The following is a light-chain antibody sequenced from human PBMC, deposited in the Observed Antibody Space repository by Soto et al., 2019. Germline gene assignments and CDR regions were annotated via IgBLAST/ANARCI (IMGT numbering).Light chain of an antibody. CDR1: SGSIASNY. V-gene: IGLV6-57*04. Sequence: NFMLTRPHSVSESPGKTVTISCTRSSGSIASNYVQWYQQRPGSVPTTVIYEGNQRPSGVPDRFSGSTDCSSNSASLTISGLQTEDEADYYCQSYDSSTVVFGGGTKVTVL. CDR3: QSYDSSTVV. CDR2: EGN. J-gene: IGLJ2*01.